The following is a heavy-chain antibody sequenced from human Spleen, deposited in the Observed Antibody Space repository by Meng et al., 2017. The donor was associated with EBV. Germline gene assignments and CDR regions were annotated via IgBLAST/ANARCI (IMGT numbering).Heavy chain of an antibody. CDR3: ARGYPLITI. CDR2: ITHTKST. V-gene: IGHV4-34*01. D-gene: IGHD1-1*01. Sequence: QVQLQQWGAXLLKPXXTLSLTCAVYSGSVSGYYWSWIRQSPGKGLEWIGKITHTKSTNYNPFLKSRVTISIDTSTNRFSLKLSSVTAADTAVYYCARGYPLITIWGQGTLVTVAS. J-gene: IGHJ4*02. CDR1: SGSVSGYY.